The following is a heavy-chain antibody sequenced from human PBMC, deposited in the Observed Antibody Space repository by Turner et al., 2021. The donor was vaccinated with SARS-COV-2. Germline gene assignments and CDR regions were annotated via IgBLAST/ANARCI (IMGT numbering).Heavy chain of an antibody. CDR2: LKPENGEA. V-gene: IGHV1-24*01. J-gene: IGHJ6*02. Sequence: QVQLLQSGAEVRKPGASVKVSCKVSGSSLRQLSIHWVRQAPGKGVRWVGGLKPENGEATYAQRWKNKVTIKEDSSIKPAYRGLSSLKSYDTAVYYCKKESAYYDYWGGQVGGGYGMDVWGQGTTVTVSS. D-gene: IGHD3-3*01. CDR3: KKESAYYDYWGGQVGGGYGMDV. CDR1: GSSLRQLS.